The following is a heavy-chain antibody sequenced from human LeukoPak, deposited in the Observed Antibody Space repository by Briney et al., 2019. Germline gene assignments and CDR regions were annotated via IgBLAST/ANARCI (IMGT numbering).Heavy chain of an antibody. CDR3: ARDRHYYYGSGSYCGEFDP. J-gene: IGHJ5*02. D-gene: IGHD3-10*01. Sequence: SETLSLTCTVSGGSISSSSFYWGWIRQSRGKGLEWIGSIYYSGNTYYNPSLKSRVTISVDTSENQFSLKLSSVTAADTAVYYCARDRHYYYGSGSYCGEFDPWGQGTLVTVSS. CDR2: IYYSGNT. V-gene: IGHV4-39*07. CDR1: GGSISSSSFY.